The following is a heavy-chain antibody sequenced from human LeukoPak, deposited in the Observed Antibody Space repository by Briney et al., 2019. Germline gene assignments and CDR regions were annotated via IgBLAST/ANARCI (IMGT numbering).Heavy chain of an antibody. CDR2: IKRDGSEK. V-gene: IGHV3-7*01. CDR3: AREPSTSRVWFGELLPPS. J-gene: IGHJ4*02. D-gene: IGHD3-10*01. CDR1: GFTFSYYW. Sequence: GSLRLSCASSGFTFSYYWMSGVRQARGEGQEVVANIKRDGSEKYYVDSVKSRFTISRDNAKNSLCLPMNALRAEDTAVYYCAREPSTSRVWFGELLPPSWGQGTLVTVPS.